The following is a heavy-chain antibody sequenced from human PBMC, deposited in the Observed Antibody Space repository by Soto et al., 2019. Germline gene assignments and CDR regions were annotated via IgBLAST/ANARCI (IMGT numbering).Heavy chain of an antibody. Sequence: GGSLRLSCAASGFTFSSYGMHWVRQAPGKGLEWVAVISYDGSNKYYADSVKGRFTISRDNSKNTLYLQMSSLRAEDTAVYYCAKDEVVVPAAPLDYWGQGTLVTVSS. CDR2: ISYDGSNK. CDR1: GFTFSSYG. J-gene: IGHJ4*02. V-gene: IGHV3-30*18. CDR3: AKDEVVVPAAPLDY. D-gene: IGHD2-2*01.